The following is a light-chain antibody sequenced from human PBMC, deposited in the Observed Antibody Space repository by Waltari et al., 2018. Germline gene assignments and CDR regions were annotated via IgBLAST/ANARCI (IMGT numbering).Light chain of an antibody. CDR3: QQYYTYSAGV. CDR1: HRISDW. CDR2: DAS. Sequence: DIQMTQSPSTLSASVGERVTITCRASHRISDWLAWYQQKPGKAPKLLIDDASTLQSGVPSRFSGSGSGKEFTLTIASLQPDDSATYYCQQYYTYSAGVFGQGTTVEV. J-gene: IGKJ1*01. V-gene: IGKV1-5*01.